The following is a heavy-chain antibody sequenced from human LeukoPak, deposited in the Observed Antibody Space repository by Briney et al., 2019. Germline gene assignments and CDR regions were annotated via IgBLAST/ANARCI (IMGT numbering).Heavy chain of an antibody. CDR1: GFTFSLYW. CDR2: IKHDGSVK. CDR3: ARGRSTEY. V-gene: IGHV3-7*01. Sequence: GGSLRLSCVASGFTFSLYWMTWVRQAPGKGLEWVANIKHDGSVKYYVDSVKGRFTISRDNAKKSLYLQMNSLRGEDTAVYYCARGRSTEYWGQGTLVTVSS. J-gene: IGHJ4*02.